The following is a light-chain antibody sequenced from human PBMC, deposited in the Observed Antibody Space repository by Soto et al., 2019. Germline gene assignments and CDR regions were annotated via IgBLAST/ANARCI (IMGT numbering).Light chain of an antibody. Sequence: QSALTQPASVSGSPGQSITISSTGTSSDVGGSNYVSWYQHHPGKAPKLMIYEVSYRPSGVSNRFSGSNSGNTASLTISGLQAEDEADYYCTSYVSNTTWVFGGGTKLTVL. CDR2: EVS. CDR1: SSDVGGSNY. J-gene: IGLJ3*02. V-gene: IGLV2-14*01. CDR3: TSYVSNTTWV.